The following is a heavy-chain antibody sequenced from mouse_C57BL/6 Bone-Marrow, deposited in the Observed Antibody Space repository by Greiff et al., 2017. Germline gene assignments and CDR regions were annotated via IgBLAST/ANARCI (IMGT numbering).Heavy chain of an antibody. CDR2: IDPENGDT. V-gene: IGHV14-4*01. J-gene: IGHJ2*01. CDR1: GFNIKDDY. D-gene: IGHD1-1*01. Sequence: EVKLMESGAELVRPGASVKLSCTASGFNIKDDYMHWVKQRPEQGLEWIGWIDPENGDTEYASKFQGKATITADTSSNTAYLQLSSLTSEDTAVYYCTSYYYGSSYCDYWGQGTTLTVSS. CDR3: TSYYYGSSYCDY.